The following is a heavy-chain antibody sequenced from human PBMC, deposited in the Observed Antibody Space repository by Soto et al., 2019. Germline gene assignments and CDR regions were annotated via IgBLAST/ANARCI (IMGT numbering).Heavy chain of an antibody. D-gene: IGHD3-10*01. CDR1: GDTFNFYS. CDR3: ASSYGSGYRAFDY. V-gene: IGHV1-69*02. Sequence: QVQLVQSGAEVKRPGSSVKVSCKASGDTFNFYSINWVRQAPGLGLELMGRVNPIVSMSNYAQKFQGRVTMTADKSTSTAYMKLSSLTSEDTAIYYCASSYGSGYRAFDYWGQGALVTVSS. J-gene: IGHJ4*02. CDR2: VNPIVSMS.